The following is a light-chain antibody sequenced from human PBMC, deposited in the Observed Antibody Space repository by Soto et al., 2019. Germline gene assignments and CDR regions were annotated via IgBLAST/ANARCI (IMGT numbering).Light chain of an antibody. J-gene: IGKJ4*01. Sequence: DIQMTQSPSTLSASVGDRVTITCRASQSISSWLAWYQQKPGKAPKLLIYDASSLESGVPSRFSGSGSGTEFTLTISSLQPDDFATYYCQNYNSAPLTFGGGTKVDIK. V-gene: IGKV1-5*01. CDR2: DAS. CDR1: QSISSW. CDR3: QNYNSAPLT.